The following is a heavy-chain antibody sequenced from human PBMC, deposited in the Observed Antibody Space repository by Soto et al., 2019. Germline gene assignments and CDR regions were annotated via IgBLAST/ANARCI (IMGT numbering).Heavy chain of an antibody. CDR3: ARVLVAAAGIGWFDP. J-gene: IGHJ5*02. CDR1: GGSISSYD. D-gene: IGHD6-13*01. V-gene: IGHV4-59*01. CDR2: IYYSGST. Sequence: PSETLSLTCTVSGGSISSYDWSWIRQPPGKGLEWIGYIYYSGSTNYNPSLKSRVTISVDTSKNQFSLKLSSVTAADTAVYYCARVLVAAAGIGWFDPWGQGTLVTVSS.